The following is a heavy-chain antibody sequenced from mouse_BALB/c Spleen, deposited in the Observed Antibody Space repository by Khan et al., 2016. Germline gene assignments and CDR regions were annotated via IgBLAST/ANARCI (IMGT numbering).Heavy chain of an antibody. Sequence: EVQLQESGPGLVKPSQSLSLTCTVTGYSITSDYAWNWIRQFPGNKLEWMGYIRYSGSTSYNPSLKSRISITRDTSKNQFFLQLHSVTTEDTATYYCSSRNWDVDYWGQGTTLTVSS. CDR1: GYSITSDYA. J-gene: IGHJ2*01. V-gene: IGHV3-2*02. CDR3: SSRNWDVDY. CDR2: IRYSGST. D-gene: IGHD4-1*02.